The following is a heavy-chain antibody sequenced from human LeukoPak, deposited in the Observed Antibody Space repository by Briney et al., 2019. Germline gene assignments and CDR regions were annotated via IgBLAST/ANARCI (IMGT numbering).Heavy chain of an antibody. D-gene: IGHD2-8*02. Sequence: SETLSLTCAVYGEPFNGYYWNWIRQSPGKGLEWIGEINHSGSTNYNPSLKSRVTISVDTSKNQFSLKLSSVTAADTAVYYCARWAGGPFDYWGQGTLVTVSS. V-gene: IGHV4-34*01. J-gene: IGHJ4*02. CDR1: GEPFNGYY. CDR3: ARWAGGPFDY. CDR2: INHSGST.